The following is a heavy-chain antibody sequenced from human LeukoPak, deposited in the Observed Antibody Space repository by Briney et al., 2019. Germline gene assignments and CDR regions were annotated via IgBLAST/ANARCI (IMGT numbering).Heavy chain of an antibody. J-gene: IGHJ4*02. CDR2: IKQDGSKK. CDR3: ARDWRREGYCSGGSCPFDY. V-gene: IGHV3-7*01. CDR1: GFPFSSYW. D-gene: IGHD2-15*01. Sequence: GGSLRLSCVASGFPFSSYWMIWVRQAPGKGLEWVANIKQDGSKKSYVDSVKGRFTISRDNAKNSLYLQMNSLRAEDTAVYYCARDWRREGYCSGGSCPFDYWGQGTLVTVSS.